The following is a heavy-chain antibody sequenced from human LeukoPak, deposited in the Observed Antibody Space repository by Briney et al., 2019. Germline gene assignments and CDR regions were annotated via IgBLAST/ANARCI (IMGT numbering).Heavy chain of an antibody. CDR2: IYTSGST. CDR3: ARSDYMDV. Sequence: SETPSLTCTVSGGSISSYYWSWIRQPPGKGLEWIGYIYTSGSTNYNPSLKSRVTISVDTSKNQFSLKLSSVTAADTAVYYCARSDYMDVWGKGTTVTVSS. CDR1: GGSISSYY. J-gene: IGHJ6*03. V-gene: IGHV4-4*09.